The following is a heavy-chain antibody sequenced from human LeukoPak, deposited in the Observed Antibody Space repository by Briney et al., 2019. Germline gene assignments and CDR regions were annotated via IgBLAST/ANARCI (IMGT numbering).Heavy chain of an antibody. V-gene: IGHV3-53*01. CDR3: ARDSGGAFDI. CDR1: GFTVSSSY. Sequence: GGSLRLSCVASGFTVSSSYMSWVRQPPGQGLEWVSVIYSGGTTYYADSVKGRFTISRDNSKNTPYLQMNSLRAEDTAVYYCARDSGGAFDIWGQGTMVTVSS. D-gene: IGHD3-10*01. J-gene: IGHJ3*02. CDR2: IYSGGTT.